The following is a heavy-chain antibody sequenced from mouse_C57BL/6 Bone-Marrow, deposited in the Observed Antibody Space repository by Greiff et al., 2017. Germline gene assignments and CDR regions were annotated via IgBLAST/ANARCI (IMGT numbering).Heavy chain of an antibody. V-gene: IGHV14-4*01. CDR1: GFNIKDDY. J-gene: IGHJ2*01. D-gene: IGHD2-2*01. CDR2: IDPENGDT. CDR3: TTHIFYGCYFDY. Sequence: VQLQQSGAELVRPGASVKLSCTASGFNIKDDYMHWVKQRPEQGLEWIGWIDPENGDTEYASKFQGKATITADPSSNTAYLQLSILPSEDTAVYYCTTHIFYGCYFDYWGQGTTLTVSS.